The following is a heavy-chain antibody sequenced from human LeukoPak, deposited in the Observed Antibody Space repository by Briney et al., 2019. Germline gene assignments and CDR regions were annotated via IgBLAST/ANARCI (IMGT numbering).Heavy chain of an antibody. CDR3: AKDRVGSPQNDAFHI. J-gene: IGHJ3*02. CDR1: GFTFSTHA. V-gene: IGHV3-30*18. CDR2: ISYDGSTK. Sequence: GRSLRLSCAASGFTFSTHAMHWVRQAPGKGLEWVAVISYDGSTKFYADSVKGRFTISRDNSKSTLYLLMNSLGGEDTAVYYCAKDRVGSPQNDAFHIWGQGTMVIVSS. D-gene: IGHD1-26*01.